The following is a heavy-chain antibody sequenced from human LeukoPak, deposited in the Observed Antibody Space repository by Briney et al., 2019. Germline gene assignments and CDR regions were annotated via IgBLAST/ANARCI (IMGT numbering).Heavy chain of an antibody. CDR3: AKDQAIAARRGDAFDI. Sequence: GGSLRLSCAASGFTFSSYAMSWVRQAPGKGLEWVSAISGSGGSTYYADSVKGRFTISRDNSKNTLYLQMNSLRAEDTAVYYCAKDQAIAARRGDAFDIWGQGTMVTVSS. V-gene: IGHV3-23*01. D-gene: IGHD6-6*01. CDR1: GFTFSSYA. J-gene: IGHJ3*02. CDR2: ISGSGGST.